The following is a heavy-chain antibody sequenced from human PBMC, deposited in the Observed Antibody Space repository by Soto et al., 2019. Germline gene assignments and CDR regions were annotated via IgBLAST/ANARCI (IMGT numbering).Heavy chain of an antibody. V-gene: IGHV3-30-3*01. Sequence: QVQLVESGGGVVQPGRSLRLSCAASGFTFSSYPIHWVRQAPGKGLEWVGSISYDGTSEDFADSLRGRFTLSRDNSKNMLWLQMNSLRSEDTAAYYCLRDYSGWFDLWGQGTLVTVSS. CDR1: GFTFSSYP. J-gene: IGHJ5*01. CDR3: LRDYSGWFDL. D-gene: IGHD3-10*01. CDR2: ISYDGTSE.